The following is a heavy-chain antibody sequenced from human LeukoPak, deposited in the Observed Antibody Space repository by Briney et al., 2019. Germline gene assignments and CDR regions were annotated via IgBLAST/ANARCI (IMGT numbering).Heavy chain of an antibody. CDR2: INPNSGGT. D-gene: IGHD3-10*01. Sequence: ASVKVSCKASGYTFTSYGISWVRQAPGQGLEWMGWINPNSGGTNYAQKFQGRVTMTRDTSISTAYMELSRLRSDDTAVYYCARYRLVRGNWFDPWGQGTLVTVSS. CDR3: ARYRLVRGNWFDP. CDR1: GYTFTSYG. J-gene: IGHJ5*02. V-gene: IGHV1-2*02.